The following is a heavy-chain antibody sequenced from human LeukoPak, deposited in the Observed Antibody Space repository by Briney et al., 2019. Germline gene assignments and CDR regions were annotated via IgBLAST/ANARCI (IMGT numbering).Heavy chain of an antibody. CDR3: ARGKGIVVVPAAMPGISYYGMDV. D-gene: IGHD2-2*01. Sequence: ASVKVSCKASGYTFTGYYMHWVRQAPGQGLEWMGWINPNSGGTNYAQKFQGWVTMTRDTSISTAYMELSRLRSDDTAVYYCARGKGIVVVPAAMPGISYYGMDVWGQGTTVTVSS. V-gene: IGHV1-2*04. CDR1: GYTFTGYY. J-gene: IGHJ6*02. CDR2: INPNSGGT.